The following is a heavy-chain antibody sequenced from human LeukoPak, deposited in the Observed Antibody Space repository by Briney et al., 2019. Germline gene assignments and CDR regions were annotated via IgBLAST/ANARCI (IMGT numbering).Heavy chain of an antibody. J-gene: IGHJ6*03. Sequence: GGSLRLSCAASGFTFSSYAMSWVRQAPGKGLEWVSAISGSGGSTYYADSVKGRFTISRDNSKNTLYLQMNSLRAEDTAVYYCAKVGGPSGYYPFFHHYYYYYYMDVWGKGTTVTVSS. D-gene: IGHD3-3*01. CDR2: ISGSGGST. CDR1: GFTFSSYA. CDR3: AKVGGPSGYYPFFHHYYYYYYMDV. V-gene: IGHV3-23*01.